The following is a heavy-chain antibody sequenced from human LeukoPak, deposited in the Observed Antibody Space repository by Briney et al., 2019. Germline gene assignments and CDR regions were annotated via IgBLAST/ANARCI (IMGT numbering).Heavy chain of an antibody. D-gene: IGHD3-3*01. Sequence: SETLSLTCTVSGGSISSYYWNWIRQPPGKGLDWIGYIYHSGSTNYNPSLKSRVTISVDTSKTQISLKLRAVTAAGTAVYYCARSRVWSDYWGYFDYWGQGTLVTVSS. CDR2: IYHSGST. V-gene: IGHV4-59*01. CDR1: GGSISSYY. J-gene: IGHJ4*02. CDR3: ARSRVWSDYWGYFDY.